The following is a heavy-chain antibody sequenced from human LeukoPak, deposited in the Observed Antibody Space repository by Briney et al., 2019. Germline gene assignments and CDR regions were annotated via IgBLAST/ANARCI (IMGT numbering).Heavy chain of an antibody. V-gene: IGHV3-48*03. CDR3: AREDSDYSNYDF. D-gene: IGHD4-11*01. Sequence: GGSVRLSCGASGFSFSSYEMNWVRQAPGKGLEWVSYISGSGNIIYYADSVKGRFTVSRDNAKNSLYLQMNDLRAEDTAVYYCAREDSDYSNYDFWGQGTLVTVSS. J-gene: IGHJ4*02. CDR2: ISGSGNII. CDR1: GFSFSSYE.